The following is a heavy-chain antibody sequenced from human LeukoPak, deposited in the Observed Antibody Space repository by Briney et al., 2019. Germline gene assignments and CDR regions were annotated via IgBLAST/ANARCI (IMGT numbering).Heavy chain of an antibody. CDR2: ISGSGGST. J-gene: IGHJ4*02. V-gene: IGHV3-23*01. Sequence: GGSLRLSCAASGFTFSSYAMSWVRQAPGKGLEWVSAISGSGGSTYYADSVKGRFTISRDNSKNTLYLQMNSLRAEDTAVYYCAGHGYSYGSWGYWGQGTLVTVSS. CDR1: GFTFSSYA. D-gene: IGHD5-18*01. CDR3: AGHGYSYGSWGY.